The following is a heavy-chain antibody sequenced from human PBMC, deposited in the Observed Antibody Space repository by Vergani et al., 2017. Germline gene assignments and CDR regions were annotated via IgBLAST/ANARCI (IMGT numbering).Heavy chain of an antibody. V-gene: IGHV3-23*01. CDR2: ISGSGGST. CDR1: GFTFNHYA. D-gene: IGHD5-12*01. J-gene: IGHJ6*02. Sequence: EVQLLESGGDLVQPGGSLRLSCAASGFTFNHYAMNWVRQAPGKGLEWVSCISGSGGSTYYAGSVKGRFTISRDSSKNTLYLQMNRLSAGDTAVYYCAKANPRNSGYDYLYYYHAMDVWGQGTTVTVSS. CDR3: AKANPRNSGYDYLYYYHAMDV.